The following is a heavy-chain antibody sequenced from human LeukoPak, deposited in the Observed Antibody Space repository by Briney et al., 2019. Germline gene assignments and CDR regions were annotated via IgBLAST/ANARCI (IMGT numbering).Heavy chain of an antibody. V-gene: IGHV4-59*08. D-gene: IGHD3-22*01. Sequence: PSETLSLTCTVSGGSITSYYWSWIRQPPGKGLEWMGYIYSSGSTNYNPSLKSRVTISVDTSRNQFSLKLNSVTAADTAVYFCARHYYDRSGSYSFDYWGQGARVTVSS. J-gene: IGHJ4*02. CDR2: IYSSGST. CDR1: GGSITSYY. CDR3: ARHYYDRSGSYSFDY.